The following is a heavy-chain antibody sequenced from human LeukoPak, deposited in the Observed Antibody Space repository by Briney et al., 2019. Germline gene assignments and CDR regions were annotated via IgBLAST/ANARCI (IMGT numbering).Heavy chain of an antibody. CDR2: IYYSGST. J-gene: IGHJ4*02. CDR3: ALRFSSSWPFDY. D-gene: IGHD6-13*01. V-gene: IGHV4-39*07. Sequence: PSETLSLTCTVSGGSISSINYYWGWIRQPPGKGLEWIGSIYYSGSTYYNPSLKSRFTISVDTSKNQFSLKLSSVTAADTAVYYCALRFSSSWPFDYWGQGTLVTVSS. CDR1: GGSISSINYY.